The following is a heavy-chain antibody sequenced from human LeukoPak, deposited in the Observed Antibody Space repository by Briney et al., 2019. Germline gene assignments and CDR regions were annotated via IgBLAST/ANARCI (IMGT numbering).Heavy chain of an antibody. CDR3: AKEAPRDYDILTGYSDY. CDR2: ISGSGGST. J-gene: IGHJ4*02. D-gene: IGHD3-9*01. CDR1: GFTFSSYA. Sequence: GGSLRLSCAASGFTFSSYAMSWVRQAPGKGLKWVSAISGSGGSTYYADSVKGRFTISRDNSKNTLYLQMNSLRAEDTAVYYCAKEAPRDYDILTGYSDYWGQGTLVTVSS. V-gene: IGHV3-23*01.